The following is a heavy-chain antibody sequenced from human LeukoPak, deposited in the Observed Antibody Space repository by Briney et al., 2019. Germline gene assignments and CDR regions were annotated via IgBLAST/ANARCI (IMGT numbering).Heavy chain of an antibody. J-gene: IGHJ4*02. CDR1: GGSFSGYY. CDR2: INHSGST. CDR3: ARVLQEFDY. D-gene: IGHD4-11*01. Sequence: SETLSLTCAVYGGSFSGYYWSWIRQPPGKGLEWIGEINHSGSTNYNPSLKSRVTISVDTSKNQFSLKLSSVTAADTAVYYCARVLQEFDYWGQGTLVTVSS. V-gene: IGHV4-34*01.